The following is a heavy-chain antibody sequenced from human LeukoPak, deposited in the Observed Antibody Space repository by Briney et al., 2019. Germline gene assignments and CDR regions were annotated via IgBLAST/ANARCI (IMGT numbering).Heavy chain of an antibody. D-gene: IGHD6-13*01. J-gene: IGHJ5*02. CDR1: GGSFSGYY. CDR2: INHSGST. Sequence: SETLSLTCAVCGGSFSGYYWSWIRQPPGKGPEWFGEINHSGSTNYNPSLKSRVTISVDTSKNQFSLKLSSVTAADTAVYYCARGIAAAGPLNWFDPWGQGTLVTVSS. CDR3: ARGIAAAGPLNWFDP. V-gene: IGHV4-34*01.